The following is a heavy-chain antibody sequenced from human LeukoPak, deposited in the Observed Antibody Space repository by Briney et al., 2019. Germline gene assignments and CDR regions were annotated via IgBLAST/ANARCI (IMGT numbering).Heavy chain of an antibody. V-gene: IGHV5-51*01. D-gene: IGHD6-13*01. J-gene: IGHJ3*02. CDR2: IYPGGSDT. CDR1: GYSFTSYW. Sequence: GESLKISCTGSGYSFTSYWIGWVRQMPGKGLEWMGIIYPGGSDTRYGPSFQGQVTISADKSISTAYLQWSSLKASDTAMYYCASNSWYLAFDIWGQGTMVTVSS. CDR3: ASNSWYLAFDI.